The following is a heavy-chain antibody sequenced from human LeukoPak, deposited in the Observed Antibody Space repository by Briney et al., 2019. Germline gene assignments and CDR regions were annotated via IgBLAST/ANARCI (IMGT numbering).Heavy chain of an antibody. CDR2: IHYSGST. CDR1: GGSISSSNYY. CDR3: ASELGGAAAGTDAFDI. Sequence: PSETLSLTCTVSGGSISSSNYYWGWIRQPPGKGLEWIGSIHYSGSTYYNPSLKSRVTISVDTSKNHFSLKLNSVTAADTAVYYCASELGGAAAGTDAFDIWGQGTMVTVSS. J-gene: IGHJ3*02. D-gene: IGHD6-13*01. V-gene: IGHV4-39*02.